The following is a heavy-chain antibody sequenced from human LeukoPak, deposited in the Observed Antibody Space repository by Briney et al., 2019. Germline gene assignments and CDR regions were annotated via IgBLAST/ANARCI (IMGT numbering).Heavy chain of an antibody. J-gene: IGHJ4*02. CDR3: ARTYCSGGSCPFDH. V-gene: IGHV4-4*07. CDR2: IYTSGGT. CDR1: GGSISSYY. Sequence: PSETLSLTCTVSGGSISSYYWSWIRQPAGKGLEWIGRIYTSGGTNYNPSLKSRVTISVDTSKNQISLKLSSVTAADTAVYYCARTYCSGGSCPFDHWGQGTLVTVSS. D-gene: IGHD2-15*01.